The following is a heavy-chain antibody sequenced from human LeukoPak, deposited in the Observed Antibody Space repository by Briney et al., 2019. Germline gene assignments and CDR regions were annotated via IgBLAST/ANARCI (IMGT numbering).Heavy chain of an antibody. Sequence: PVGSLRLSCAASGFTFSSYSMNWVRQAPGKGLEWVSYISSSSSTIYYADSVKGRFTISRDNAKNSLYLQMNSLRTEDTAVYYCARGSGSSPQFNYWGQGTLVTVSS. V-gene: IGHV3-48*01. J-gene: IGHJ4*02. CDR3: ARGSGSSPQFNY. CDR2: ISSSSSTI. CDR1: GFTFSSYS. D-gene: IGHD6-6*01.